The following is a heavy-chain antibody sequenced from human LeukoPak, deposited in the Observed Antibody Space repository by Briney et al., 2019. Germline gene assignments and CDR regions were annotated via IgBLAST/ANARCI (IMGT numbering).Heavy chain of an antibody. CDR3: AKEQKSSGFFDY. J-gene: IGHJ4*02. V-gene: IGHV3-23*01. Sequence: GGSLRLFCAASGFTFSSYAMSWVRQAPGKGLEWVSAISGRGDRTYYADSVKGRFTISRDNSKNTLYLQMNSLRAEDTAVYYCAKEQKSSGFFDYWGQGTLVTVSS. D-gene: IGHD6-6*01. CDR1: GFTFSSYA. CDR2: ISGRGDRT.